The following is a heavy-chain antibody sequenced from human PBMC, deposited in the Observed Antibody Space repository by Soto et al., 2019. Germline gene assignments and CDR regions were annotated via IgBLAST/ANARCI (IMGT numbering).Heavy chain of an antibody. J-gene: IGHJ6*02. D-gene: IGHD1-26*01. V-gene: IGHV1-69*12. CDR3: ARDLVGATTRRDYYYGMDV. CDR1: GGTFSSYA. CDR2: IIPIFGTA. Sequence: QVQLVQSGAEVKKPGSSVKVSCKASGGTFSSYAISWVRQAPGQGLERMGGIIPIFGTANYAQKFQGRVTITADESTSTAYMELSSLRSEDTAVYYCARDLVGATTRRDYYYGMDVWGQGTTVTVSS.